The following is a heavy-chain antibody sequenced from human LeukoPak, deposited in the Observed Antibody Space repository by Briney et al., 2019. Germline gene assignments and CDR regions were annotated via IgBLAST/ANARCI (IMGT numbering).Heavy chain of an antibody. CDR1: GLTVSSDY. Sequence: GGSLRLTCAAYGLTVSSDYMSWVRQAPGKGLEWVSLSSSSHDTHYADSVKGRFTVSRDTSKNTLYLQMNSLRAEDTAVYYCAMDPITIFGVVRVWGQGTMVTVSS. CDR3: AMDPITIFGVVRV. V-gene: IGHV3-53*01. D-gene: IGHD3-3*01. J-gene: IGHJ3*01. CDR2: SSSSHDT.